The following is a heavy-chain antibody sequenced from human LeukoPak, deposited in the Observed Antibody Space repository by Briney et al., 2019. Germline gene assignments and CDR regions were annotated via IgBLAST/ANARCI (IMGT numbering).Heavy chain of an antibody. V-gene: IGHV4-59*01. CDR3: ARGGELHYYYYYMDV. D-gene: IGHD1-26*01. CDR2: IYYSGST. Sequence: SETLSLTCTVSGGSISSYYWSWIRQPPGKGLEWIGYIYYSGSTNYNPSLKGRVTISVDTSKNQFSLKLSSVTAADTAVYYCARGGELHYYYYYMDVWGKGTTVTVSS. CDR1: GGSISSYY. J-gene: IGHJ6*03.